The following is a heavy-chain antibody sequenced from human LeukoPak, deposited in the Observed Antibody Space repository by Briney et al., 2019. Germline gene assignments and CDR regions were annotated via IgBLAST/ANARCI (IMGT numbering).Heavy chain of an antibody. J-gene: IGHJ5*02. CDR2: INHDGSDT. CDR3: VRGGPSTWS. V-gene: IGHV3-74*01. CDR1: GFTFKLYW. D-gene: IGHD2-15*01. Sequence: GGSLRLSCAASGFTFKLYWMHWVRQVPGRGPVWVSRINHDGSDTIYADSVRGRFTISRDDAKNTLYLQMNNLRAEDAAVYYCVRGGPSTWSWGQGTLVTVSS.